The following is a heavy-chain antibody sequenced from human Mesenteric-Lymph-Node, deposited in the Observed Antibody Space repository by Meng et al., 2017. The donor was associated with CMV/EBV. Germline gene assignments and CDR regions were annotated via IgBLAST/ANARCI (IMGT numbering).Heavy chain of an antibody. CDR1: GFTFSDYY. CDR2: ISSSGSTI. D-gene: IGHD2-2*01. Sequence: GESLKISCAASGFTFSDYYMSWIRQAPGKRLEWVSYISSSGSTIYYADSVKGRFTISRDNAKNSLYLQMNSLRAEDTAVYYCARDDCSSTSCYYYYGMDVWGQGTTVTVSS. J-gene: IGHJ6*02. V-gene: IGHV3-11*04. CDR3: ARDDCSSTSCYYYYGMDV.